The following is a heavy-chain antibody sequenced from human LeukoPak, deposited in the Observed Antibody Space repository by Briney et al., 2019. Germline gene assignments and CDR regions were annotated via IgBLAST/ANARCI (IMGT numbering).Heavy chain of an antibody. D-gene: IGHD6-13*01. CDR3: ARSTQIAAAGDN. J-gene: IGHJ4*02. Sequence: GASVKVSCKASGYTFTSYDINWVRQATGQGLEWMGWMNPNSGNTGYAQKFQGRVTMTRNTSISTAYMELSSLRSEDTAVYYCARSTQIAAAGDNWGQGTLVTVSS. V-gene: IGHV1-8*01. CDR1: GYTFTSYD. CDR2: MNPNSGNT.